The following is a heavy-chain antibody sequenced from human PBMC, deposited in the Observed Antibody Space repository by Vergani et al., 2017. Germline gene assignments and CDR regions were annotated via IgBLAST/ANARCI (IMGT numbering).Heavy chain of an antibody. CDR2: INPSGGHT. Sequence: QVQVVQSGAEVKKSGASVKVSCKTSGYTFSNYYMHWVRQAPGQGLEWMVIINPSGGHTNYAQKFQGRVTMTRDTSTSTVYMELSSLRSEDTAIYYCARDDYSILTGYRYWGQGTLVTVSA. V-gene: IGHV1-46*03. J-gene: IGHJ4*02. CDR3: ARDDYSILTGYRY. CDR1: GYTFSNYY. D-gene: IGHD3-9*01.